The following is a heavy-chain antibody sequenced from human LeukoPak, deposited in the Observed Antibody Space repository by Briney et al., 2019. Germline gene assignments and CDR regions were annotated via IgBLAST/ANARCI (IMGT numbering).Heavy chain of an antibody. Sequence: GGSLRLSCAASGFTFSSYGMHWVRQAPGKGLEWVAVIWYDGSNKYYADSVKGRFTISRDNSKNTLYLQMNSLRAEDTAVYYCATDRGYSTFDIWGQGTLVAVS. J-gene: IGHJ3*02. CDR1: GFTFSSYG. CDR2: IWYDGSNK. V-gene: IGHV3-33*01. CDR3: ATDRGYSTFDI. D-gene: IGHD5-18*01.